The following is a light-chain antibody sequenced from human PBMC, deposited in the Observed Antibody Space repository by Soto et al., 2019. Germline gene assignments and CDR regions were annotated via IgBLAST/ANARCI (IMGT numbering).Light chain of an antibody. CDR1: QSVSSSY. CDR3: QQYGSSSWT. Sequence: EIVLTQSPGTLSLSPGERATLSCRASQSVSSSYLAWYQQKPGQAPRLLIYGTSSRATAIPDRFSGSGSGTDFTLTMSTLEPEDCAVYYCQQYGSSSWTFGQGTKVLIK. J-gene: IGKJ1*01. V-gene: IGKV3-20*01. CDR2: GTS.